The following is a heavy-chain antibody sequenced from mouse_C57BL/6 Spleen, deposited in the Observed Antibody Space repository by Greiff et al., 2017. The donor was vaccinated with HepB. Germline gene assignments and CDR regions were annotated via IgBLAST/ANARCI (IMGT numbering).Heavy chain of an antibody. V-gene: IGHV5-4*01. CDR3: ARDGGGSSYDWYFDV. D-gene: IGHD1-1*01. Sequence: EVQLQESGGGLVKPGGSLKLSCAASGFTFSSYAMSWVRQTPEKRLEWVATISDGGSYTYYPDNVKGRFTISRDNAKNNLYLQMSHLKSEDTAMYYCARDGGGSSYDWYFDVWGTGTTVTVSS. J-gene: IGHJ1*03. CDR1: GFTFSSYA. CDR2: ISDGGSYT.